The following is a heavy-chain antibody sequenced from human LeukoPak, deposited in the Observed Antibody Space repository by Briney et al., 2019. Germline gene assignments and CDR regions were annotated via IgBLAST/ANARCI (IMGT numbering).Heavy chain of an antibody. Sequence: PSETLSLTCAVYGGSFSGYYWSWIRQPPGKGLERIGEINHSGSTNYNPSLKSRVTISVDTSKNQFSLKLSSVAAADTAVYYCARLCPWFDPWGQGTLVTVSS. J-gene: IGHJ5*02. CDR3: ARLCPWFDP. D-gene: IGHD3-10*02. CDR1: GGSFSGYY. CDR2: INHSGST. V-gene: IGHV4-34*01.